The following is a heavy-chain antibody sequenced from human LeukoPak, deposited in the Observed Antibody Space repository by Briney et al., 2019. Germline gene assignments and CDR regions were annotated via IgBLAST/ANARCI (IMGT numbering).Heavy chain of an antibody. CDR2: IYYSGNT. V-gene: IGHV4-30-4*01. CDR1: GDSIISGDYY. CDR3: ARPSYFYDSSGYKTEAFDI. Sequence: SETLSLTCTVSGDSIISGDYYWSWLRQPPGKGLEWIGYIYYSGNTYQNPSLKSRAAMSVDTSKNQFSLKLSSATAAATAVYYCARPSYFYDSSGYKTEAFDIWGQGTMVTVSS. J-gene: IGHJ3*02. D-gene: IGHD3-22*01.